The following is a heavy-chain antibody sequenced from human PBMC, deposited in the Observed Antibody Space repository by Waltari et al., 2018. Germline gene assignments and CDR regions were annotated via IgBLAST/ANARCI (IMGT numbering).Heavy chain of an antibody. Sequence: QVQLQQWGAGLLKPSETLSLTCAVYGGSFSGYYWSWIRQPPGKGLEWIGEIKQCGSTNYNPSLKSRVTISVDTSKNQFSLKLSSVTAAETAVYYCARGHFWHSSSWPWGQGTLVTVSS. CDR3: ARGHFWHSSSWP. CDR1: GGSFSGYY. V-gene: IGHV4-34*01. CDR2: IKQCGST. D-gene: IGHD6-13*01. J-gene: IGHJ4*02.